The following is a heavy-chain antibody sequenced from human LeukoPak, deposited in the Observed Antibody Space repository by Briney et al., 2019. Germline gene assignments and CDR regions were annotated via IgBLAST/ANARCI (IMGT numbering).Heavy chain of an antibody. V-gene: IGHV3-23*01. Sequence: PGGSLRLSCAASGFTFSSYAMSGVRQAPGKGLEGVSAISGSGGSTYYADSVKGRFTISRDNSKNTLYLQTNSLRAEDTAVYYCAKDHYYDSSGYYSYFDYWGQGTLVTVSS. CDR3: AKDHYYDSSGYYSYFDY. CDR1: GFTFSSYA. D-gene: IGHD3-22*01. CDR2: ISGSGGST. J-gene: IGHJ4*02.